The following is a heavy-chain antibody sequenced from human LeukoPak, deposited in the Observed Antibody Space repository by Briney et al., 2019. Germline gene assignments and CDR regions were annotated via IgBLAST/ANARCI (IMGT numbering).Heavy chain of an antibody. V-gene: IGHV4-30-4*01. D-gene: IGHD4-17*01. CDR3: AREEGGRAAVTGIRWYAFDV. CDR1: GGSVSSGDSY. CDR2: IYYSGST. Sequence: PSETLSLTCTVSGGSVSSGDSYWSWIRRPPAKGLEWVGYIYYSGSTYYNPSLTSRVTILVYMSEKQVSLHLSSGTAADTAVYFCAREEGGRAAVTGIRWYAFDVWGQGTRVTVSS. J-gene: IGHJ3*01.